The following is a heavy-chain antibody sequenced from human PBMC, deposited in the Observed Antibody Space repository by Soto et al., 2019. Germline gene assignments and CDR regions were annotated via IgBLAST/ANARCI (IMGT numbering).Heavy chain of an antibody. CDR1: GFTFSSYA. CDR2: ISGSGGST. V-gene: IGHV3-23*01. D-gene: IGHD6-6*01. J-gene: IGHJ5*02. Sequence: LSLTCAASGFTFSSYAMSWVRQAPGKGLEWVSAISGSGGSTYYADSVKGRFTISRDNSKNTLYLQMNSLRAEDTAVYYCAKDGGSSSTPSYNWFDPWGQGTLVTVSS. CDR3: AKDGGSSSTPSYNWFDP.